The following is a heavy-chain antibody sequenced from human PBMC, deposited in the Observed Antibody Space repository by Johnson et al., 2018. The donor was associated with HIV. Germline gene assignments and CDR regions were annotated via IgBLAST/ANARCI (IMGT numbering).Heavy chain of an antibody. CDR2: INWNGGNT. CDR3: ARGAVSGYVSVDAFHI. CDR1: GFTFHDNG. D-gene: IGHD5-12*01. V-gene: IGHV3-20*04. Sequence: VQLVESGGGLVKPGGSLRLSCAASGFTFHDNGMTWVRQVSGKGLEWVSSINWNGGNTGYADSVKGRFTISRDNAKNSLYLQMNSLTPEDTAVYYCARGAVSGYVSVDAFHIWGQGTMVTVSS. J-gene: IGHJ3*02.